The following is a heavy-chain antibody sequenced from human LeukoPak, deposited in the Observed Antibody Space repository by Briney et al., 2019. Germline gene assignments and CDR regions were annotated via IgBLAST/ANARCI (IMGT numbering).Heavy chain of an antibody. CDR3: ARDQYSGRFDY. CDR2: IYHSGST. J-gene: IGHJ4*02. Sequence: SETLSLTCAVSGYSISSGYYWGWIRQPPGKGLEWIGSIYHSGSTYYNPSLKSRVTISVDTSKNQFSLKLSSVTAADTAVYYCARDQYSGRFDYWGQGTLVTVSS. CDR1: GYSISSGYY. D-gene: IGHD1-26*01. V-gene: IGHV4-38-2*02.